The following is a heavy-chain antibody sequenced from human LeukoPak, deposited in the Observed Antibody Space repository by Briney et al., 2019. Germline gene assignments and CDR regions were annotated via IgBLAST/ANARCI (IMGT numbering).Heavy chain of an antibody. CDR1: GYTFTGYY. J-gene: IGHJ4*02. D-gene: IGHD3-10*01. Sequence: GASVKVSCKASGYTFTGYYMHWVRQAPGQGLEWMGWINPNSGGTNYAQKFQGRVTMTRDTPISTAYMELSRLRSDDTAVYYCARGGGLLWFGELSDSYFDYWGQGTLVTVSS. CDR2: INPNSGGT. CDR3: ARGGGLLWFGELSDSYFDY. V-gene: IGHV1-2*02.